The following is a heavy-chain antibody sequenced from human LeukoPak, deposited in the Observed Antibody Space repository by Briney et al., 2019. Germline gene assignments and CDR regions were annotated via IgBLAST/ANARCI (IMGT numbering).Heavy chain of an antibody. Sequence: GGTLRLSCAASGSTISNYWLTWVRQAPGQGLEWVANIKQDGSEKHYVDSVKGRFTISRDNAKNSLYLQMNSLRAEDTAVYYCARDSQIGGFDYWGQGTLVTVSS. CDR3: ARDSQIGGFDY. CDR1: GSTISNYW. V-gene: IGHV3-7*03. CDR2: IKQDGSEK. D-gene: IGHD2-15*01. J-gene: IGHJ4*02.